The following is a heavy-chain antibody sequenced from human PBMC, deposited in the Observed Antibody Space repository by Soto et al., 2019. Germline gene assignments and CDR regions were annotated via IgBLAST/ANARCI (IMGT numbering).Heavy chain of an antibody. CDR3: ERDRNYYVQMTHYYDDFDV. CDR1: GFTFGNYW. V-gene: IGHV3-7*03. CDR2: IKEDGSVR. Sequence: GGSLRLSCTASGFTFGNYWMVWVRQGPGKGLEWVANIKEDGSVRYYVDSVKGRFTISRDNARESLYLQMDSLRAEDTAVYFCERDRNYYVQMTHYYDDFDVWGQGTMVTVSS. D-gene: IGHD3-10*02. J-gene: IGHJ3*01.